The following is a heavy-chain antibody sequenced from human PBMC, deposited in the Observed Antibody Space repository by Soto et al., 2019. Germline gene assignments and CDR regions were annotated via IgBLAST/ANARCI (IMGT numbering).Heavy chain of an antibody. CDR3: ARGNDVHHGFDP. CDR1: GGTFSSYA. Sequence: ASVKVSCKASGGTFSSYAISWVRQAPGQGLEWMGWIIPILGIANYAQKFQGRVTITADKSTRTAYMERSSLRSEDTAVYYCARGNDVHHGFDPWGQGTLVPVSS. V-gene: IGHV1-69*10. CDR2: IIPILGIA. D-gene: IGHD1-1*01. J-gene: IGHJ5*02.